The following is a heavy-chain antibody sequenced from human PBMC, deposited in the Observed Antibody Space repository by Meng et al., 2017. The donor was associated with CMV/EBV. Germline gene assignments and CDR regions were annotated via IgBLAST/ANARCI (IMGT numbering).Heavy chain of an antibody. D-gene: IGHD3-3*01. Sequence: QVQVQESGPGLLKPSQTLSLTCTVSGGSISSGDYYWSWIRQPPGKGLEWIGYIYYSGSTYYNPSLKSRVTISVDTSKNQFSLKLSCVTAADTAVYYCARDNRRGGVDYWGQGTLVTVSS. V-gene: IGHV4-30-4*08. CDR3: ARDNRRGGVDY. CDR1: GGSISSGDYY. CDR2: IYYSGST. J-gene: IGHJ4*02.